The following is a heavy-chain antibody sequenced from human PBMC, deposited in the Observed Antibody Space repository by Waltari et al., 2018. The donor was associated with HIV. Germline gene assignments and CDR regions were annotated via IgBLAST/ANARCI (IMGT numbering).Heavy chain of an antibody. CDR3: ARVSAWCHLEVGDV. Sequence: QLQLQESGPGLVTPSENVSLTCTVSGGSLSGTRHYGGLPRQPPGKGLEWIGSLYYRGNTYYKPSLQSRITMSVDTSKNKVSLNLGSVTAADTAVYYCARVSAWCHLEVGDVWGQGTTVTVSS. CDR1: GGSLSGTRHY. D-gene: IGHD3-3*01. J-gene: IGHJ6*02. CDR2: LYYRGNT. V-gene: IGHV4-39*01.